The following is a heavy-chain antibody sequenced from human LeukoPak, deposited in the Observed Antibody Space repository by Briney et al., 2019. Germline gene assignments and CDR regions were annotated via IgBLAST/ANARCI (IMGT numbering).Heavy chain of an antibody. D-gene: IGHD2-2*01. V-gene: IGHV4-4*07. Sequence: PSETLSLTCTVSGGSISSYYWSWIRQPAGKGLEWIGRIYSTGSTNYNPSLKSRVTMSVDTSKNQFSLRLRSVTAADTAVYYCAILRTTRYCSSTSCYFHWFDPWGQGTLVTVSS. CDR1: GGSISSYY. J-gene: IGHJ5*02. CDR2: IYSTGST. CDR3: AILRTTRYCSSTSCYFHWFDP.